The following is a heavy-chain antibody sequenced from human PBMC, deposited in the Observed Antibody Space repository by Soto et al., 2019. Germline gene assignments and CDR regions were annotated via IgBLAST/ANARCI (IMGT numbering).Heavy chain of an antibody. CDR1: GETFTSYA. J-gene: IGHJ1*01. V-gene: IGHV1-69*01. CDR3: ARHLLTVGCRSGD. Sequence: PVKVSCKTSGETFTSYAINWVRQEPGQGLEWVGGIIPLFRTTNYAQKFQERVTITADDSTNTAYMELSSLRSEDTPVYYCARHLLTVGCRSGDWVRVTRLTV. D-gene: IGHD2-2*01. CDR2: IIPLFRTT.